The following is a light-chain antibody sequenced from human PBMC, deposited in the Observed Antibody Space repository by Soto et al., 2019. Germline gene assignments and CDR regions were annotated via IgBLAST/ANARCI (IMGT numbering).Light chain of an antibody. V-gene: IGKV1-9*01. J-gene: IGKJ1*01. CDR3: QQLDSYPRT. CDR1: QDIRNY. CDR2: AAS. Sequence: DIQMTQSPSTLSSSVGDRVTRTCGASQDIRNYLAWYQQKPGKAPKVLIYAASTLLSGVPSRFSGSGSGTEFSLTISSLQPEDFATYYCQQLDSYPRTFGQGTKVDIK.